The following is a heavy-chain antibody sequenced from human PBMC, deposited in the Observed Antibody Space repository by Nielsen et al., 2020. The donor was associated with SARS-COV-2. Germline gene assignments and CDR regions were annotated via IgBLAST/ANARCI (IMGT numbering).Heavy chain of an antibody. CDR3: ARSRRLLEY. V-gene: IGHV3-7*03. CDR2: IKKDGSEK. D-gene: IGHD6-25*01. J-gene: IGHJ4*02. Sequence: GESLKISCAASGFSFSSYWMSWVRQAPGKGLEWVANIKKDGSEKYYVDSVKGRFTISRDKNSLYLQMNSLRAEDTAEYYCARSRRLLEYWGQGTLVTVSS. CDR1: GFSFSSYW.